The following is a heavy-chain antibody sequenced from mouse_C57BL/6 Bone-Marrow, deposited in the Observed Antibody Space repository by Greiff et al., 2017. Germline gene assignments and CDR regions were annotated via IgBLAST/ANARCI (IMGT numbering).Heavy chain of an antibody. D-gene: IGHD1-1*01. CDR1: GYTFTSYW. CDR3: TYYYGSLYYFDY. V-gene: IGHV1-5*01. CDR2: IYPGNSDT. Sequence: EVQLQESGTVLARPGASVKMSCKTSGYTFTSYWMHWVKQRPGQGLEWIGAIYPGNSDTSYNQKFKGKAKLTAVTSASTAYMELSSLTNEDSAVYYCTYYYGSLYYFDYWGQGTTLTVSS. J-gene: IGHJ2*01.